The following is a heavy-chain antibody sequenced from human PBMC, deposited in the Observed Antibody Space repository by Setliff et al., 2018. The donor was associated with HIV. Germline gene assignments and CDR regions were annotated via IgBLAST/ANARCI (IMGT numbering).Heavy chain of an antibody. V-gene: IGHV3-74*01. D-gene: IGHD2-2*01. CDR3: AREGVYCSGSSCYLAAFDI. CDR1: GFTFSNYW. J-gene: IGHJ3*02. Sequence: PGGSLRLSCAASGFTFSNYWMHWVRQAPGKGLVWVARIEGDGSSTHYADSVKGRFTISRDNAKNTVYLQMNSLRAEDTTVYYCAREGVYCSGSSCYLAAFDIWGQGTTVTVS. CDR2: IEGDGSST.